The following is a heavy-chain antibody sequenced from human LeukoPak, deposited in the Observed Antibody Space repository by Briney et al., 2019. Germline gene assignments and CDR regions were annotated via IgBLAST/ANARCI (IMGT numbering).Heavy chain of an antibody. Sequence: GGSLRLSCAASGFTFSSYAMSWVRQAPGKGLEWVSAISFSGSNTYYADSVKGRFTISRDNLKNTLYLQMNSLGAEDTAVYFCAKEVKTATNWFDPWGQGTLVTVSS. CDR2: ISFSGSNT. J-gene: IGHJ5*02. V-gene: IGHV3-23*01. D-gene: IGHD5-18*01. CDR3: AKEVKTATNWFDP. CDR1: GFTFSSYA.